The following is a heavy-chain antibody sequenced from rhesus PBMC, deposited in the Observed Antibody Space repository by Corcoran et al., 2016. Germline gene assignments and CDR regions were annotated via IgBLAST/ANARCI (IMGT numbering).Heavy chain of an antibody. J-gene: IGHJ4*01. CDR3: ARRRYDSGYYLLDY. CDR2: IYGSSTST. V-gene: IGHV4S10*01. CDR1: GGSISDSYR. Sequence: QVQLQESGPGVVKPSETLSLTCAVSGGSISDSYRWSWIRQPPGKGLEWIGYIYGSSTSTNYNPSLKSRVTISKDTSKNQFSLKLSSVTAADTAVYYCARRRYDSGYYLLDYWGQGVLVTVSS. D-gene: IGHD3-28*01.